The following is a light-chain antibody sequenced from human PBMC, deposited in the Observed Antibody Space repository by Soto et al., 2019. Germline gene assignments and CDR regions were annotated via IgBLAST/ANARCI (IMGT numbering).Light chain of an antibody. Sequence: EIVLTQSPGTLSLSPGERATLSCRASQSVSSSYLAWYQQKPGQAPRLLIYGATSRATGIPNRFNGSGSGIDFTLTSSRLEPEDFAVYYCQQYGSSHFTFGPGTKVDIK. CDR1: QSVSSSY. J-gene: IGKJ3*01. CDR3: QQYGSSHFT. V-gene: IGKV3-20*01. CDR2: GAT.